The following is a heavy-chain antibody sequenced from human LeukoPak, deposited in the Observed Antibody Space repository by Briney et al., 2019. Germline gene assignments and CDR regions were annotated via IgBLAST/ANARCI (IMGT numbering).Heavy chain of an antibody. D-gene: IGHD5-18*01. CDR2: ISSSGSTI. Sequence: GGSLRLSCAASGFTFSDYYMSWIRQAPGKGLEWVSYISSSGSTIYYADSVKGRFTISRDNAKNSLYLQMNSLRAGDTAVYYCARDRTLYSYGTYYWGQGTLVTVSS. CDR1: GFTFSDYY. V-gene: IGHV3-11*01. J-gene: IGHJ4*02. CDR3: ARDRTLYSYGTYY.